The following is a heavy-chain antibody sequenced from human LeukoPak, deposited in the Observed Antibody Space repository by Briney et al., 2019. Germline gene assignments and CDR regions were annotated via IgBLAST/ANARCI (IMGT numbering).Heavy chain of an antibody. J-gene: IGHJ6*03. CDR2: ISSSSSTI. D-gene: IGHD2-2*01. CDR1: GFTFSSYS. Sequence: HPGGSLRLSCAASGFTFSSYSMNWVRQAPGKGLEWVSYISSSSSTIYYADSVKGRFTISRDNAKNSLYLQMNSLRAEDTAVYYCARWGYCSSTSYRTRSYYYYYMDVWGKGTTVTVSS. CDR3: ARWGYCSSTSYRTRSYYYYYMDV. V-gene: IGHV3-48*01.